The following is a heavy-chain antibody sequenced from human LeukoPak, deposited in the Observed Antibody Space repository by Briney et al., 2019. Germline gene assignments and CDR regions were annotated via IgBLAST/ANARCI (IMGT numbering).Heavy chain of an antibody. Sequence: SETLSLTCTVSGVSISTGVHYWSWFRQHPGKGPEWIGYISDSGITYYKPSLNSRVTISLDTSKNQFSLKMSSVTAADTAMYYCVREGDFEMARPFFYYGGQGALVTV. V-gene: IGHV4-31*03. CDR1: GVSISTGVHY. CDR3: VREGDFEMARPFFYY. D-gene: IGHD3-9*01. J-gene: IGHJ4*02. CDR2: ISDSGIT.